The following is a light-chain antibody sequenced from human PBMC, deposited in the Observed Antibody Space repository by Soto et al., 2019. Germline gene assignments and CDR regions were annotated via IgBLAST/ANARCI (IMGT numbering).Light chain of an antibody. CDR3: QQLINYPRT. CDR2: AAS. CDR1: QSISSY. Sequence: DIQMTQSPSSLSASVGDRVTITCRASQSISSYLNWYQQKPGKAPKLLIYAASSLQSGVPSRFSGSGSGTDFTLTISSLQPEDFATYYCQQLINYPRTFGPGTKVDIK. J-gene: IGKJ3*01. V-gene: IGKV1-39*01.